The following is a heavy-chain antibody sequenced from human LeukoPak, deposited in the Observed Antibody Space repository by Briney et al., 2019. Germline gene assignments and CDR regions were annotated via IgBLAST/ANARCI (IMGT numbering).Heavy chain of an antibody. CDR1: GGSFSGYY. Sequence: SETLSLTCAVYGGSFSGYYWSWIRQPPGKGLEWIGEINHSGSTDYNPSLKSRVTISVDTSKNQFSLRLSSVTAADTAVYYCARVLEGSSGQHWYFDLWGRGTLVTVSS. D-gene: IGHD6-19*01. J-gene: IGHJ2*01. CDR2: INHSGST. V-gene: IGHV4-34*01. CDR3: ARVLEGSSGQHWYFDL.